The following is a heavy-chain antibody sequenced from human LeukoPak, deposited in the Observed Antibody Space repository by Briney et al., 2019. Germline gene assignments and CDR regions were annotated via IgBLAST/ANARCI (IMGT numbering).Heavy chain of an antibody. CDR2: INSDGRST. D-gene: IGHD2/OR15-2a*01. CDR1: GLTFSNYW. CDR3: ARGTSTTFDY. J-gene: IGHJ4*02. V-gene: IGHV3-74*01. Sequence: PGGSLRLSCAASGLTFSNYWMHWIRQAPGKGLVWVSRINSDGRSTSYADSVKGRFTISRDNAKNTLYLQMNSLRAEDTAVYFCARGTSTTFDYWGQGTLVTVSS.